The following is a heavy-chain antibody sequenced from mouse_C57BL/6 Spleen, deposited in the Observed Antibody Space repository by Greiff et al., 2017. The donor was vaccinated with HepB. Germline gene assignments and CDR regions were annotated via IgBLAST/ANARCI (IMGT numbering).Heavy chain of an antibody. D-gene: IGHD2-1*01. Sequence: VHVKQSGPELVKPGASVKISCKASGYSFTDYNMNWVKQSNGKSLEWIGVINPNYGTTSYNQKFKGKATLTVDQSSSTAYMQLTSLTSEDSAVYYCARKGGYYGNYYAMEYWGQGTSVTVSS. V-gene: IGHV1-39*01. CDR1: GYSFTDYN. CDR2: INPNYGTT. CDR3: ARKGGYYGNYYAMEY. J-gene: IGHJ4*01.